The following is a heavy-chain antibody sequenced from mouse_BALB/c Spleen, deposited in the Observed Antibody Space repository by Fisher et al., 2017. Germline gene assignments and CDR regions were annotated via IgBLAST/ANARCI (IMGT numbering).Heavy chain of an antibody. J-gene: IGHJ4*01. V-gene: IGHV1-9*01. D-gene: IGHD3-3*01. Sequence: KFKGKATFTADTSSNTAYMQLSSLTSEDSAVYYCAREGRDYAMDYWGQGTSVTVSS. CDR3: AREGRDYAMDY.